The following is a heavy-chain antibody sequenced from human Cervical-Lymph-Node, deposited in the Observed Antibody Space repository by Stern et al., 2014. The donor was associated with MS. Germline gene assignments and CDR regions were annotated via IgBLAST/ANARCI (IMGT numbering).Heavy chain of an antibody. CDR1: GFTFSSYS. Sequence: DQLEQSGGGLVKPGGSLRLSCAASGFTFSSYSMNWVRQAPGKGLEWVASISSGCRYIYYADSLKCRFTISRDNAKNSLYLQMNSLRAEDTAVYYCARGRGGNYRYYFDYWGQGTLVTVSS. V-gene: IGHV3-21*01. CDR3: ARGRGGNYRYYFDY. D-gene: IGHD4-23*01. J-gene: IGHJ4*02. CDR2: ISSGCRYI.